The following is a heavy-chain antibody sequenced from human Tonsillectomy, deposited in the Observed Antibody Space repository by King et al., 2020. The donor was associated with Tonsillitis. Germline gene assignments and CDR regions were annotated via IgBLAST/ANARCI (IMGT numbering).Heavy chain of an antibody. CDR2: IYPGDSDT. J-gene: IGHJ4*02. CDR1: GYSFTSFW. Sequence: QLVQSGAEVKRPGDSLKISCKGSGYSFTSFWIGWVRQLPGKGLEWMGIIYPGDSDTRYSPSFQGQVTISADKSTRTAYLQWSSLKASDPAMYYCGRPADDYVPFNYWGQGTLVTVSS. V-gene: IGHV5-51*03. CDR3: GRPADDYVPFNY. D-gene: IGHD3-16*01.